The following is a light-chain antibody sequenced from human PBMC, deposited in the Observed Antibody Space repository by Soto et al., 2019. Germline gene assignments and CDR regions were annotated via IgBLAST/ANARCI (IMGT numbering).Light chain of an antibody. CDR3: QQYKSYWT. CDR2: DAS. J-gene: IGKJ1*01. CDR1: QSISSW. V-gene: IGKV1-5*01. Sequence: DIQMTQSPSTLSASVGDRVSITCRASQSISSWLAWYQQKPGKAPKLLIDDASSLESGVPSRFGGSGSGTEFTLTISSLQPDDFATYYCQQYKSYWTSGQGTKVDSK.